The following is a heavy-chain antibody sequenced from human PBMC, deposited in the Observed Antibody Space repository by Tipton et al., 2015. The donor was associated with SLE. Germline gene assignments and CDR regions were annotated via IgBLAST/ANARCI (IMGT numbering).Heavy chain of an antibody. V-gene: IGHV4-61*01. J-gene: IGHJ4*02. CDR1: GGSVSSGSYF. D-gene: IGHD3-16*01. CDR3: AGSYDSSPYYFDY. CDR2: IYYSGST. Sequence: TLSLTCTVSGGSVSSGSYFWSWIRQPPGKGLEWIGYIYYSGSTNYNPSLKSQVTISVDTSKNQFSLKLSSVTAADTAVYYCAGSYDSSPYYFDYWGQGTLVTVSS.